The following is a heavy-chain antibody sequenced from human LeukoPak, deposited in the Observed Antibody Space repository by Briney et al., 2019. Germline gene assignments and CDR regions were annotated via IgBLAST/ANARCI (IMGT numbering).Heavy chain of an antibody. CDR1: GFSFYVYV. Sequence: GGCLRLSCVPSGFSFYVYVIHWGRPTPEKGLGWVSFISWSMNSVAYADSVWGRFSLSRDTAKKSLCLQMNRLRAEDTALYYCARARSSGSYFYYYMDVWGIGTTVTVSS. CDR3: ARARSSGSYFYYYMDV. V-gene: IGHV3-9*01. D-gene: IGHD3-10*01. CDR2: ISWSMNSV. J-gene: IGHJ6*03.